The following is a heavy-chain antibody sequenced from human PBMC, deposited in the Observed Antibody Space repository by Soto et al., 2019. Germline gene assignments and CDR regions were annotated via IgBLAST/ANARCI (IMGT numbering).Heavy chain of an antibody. CDR3: ARGAKYYDSSGYYSFQH. CDR2: IYYSGST. V-gene: IGHV4-59*01. D-gene: IGHD3-22*01. Sequence: SETLSLTCTVSGGSISSYYWSWIRQPPGKGLEWIGYIYYSGSTNYNPSLKSRVTISVDTSKNQFSLKLSSVTAADTAVYYCARGAKYYDSSGYYSFQHWGQGTLVTVS. J-gene: IGHJ1*01. CDR1: GGSISSYY.